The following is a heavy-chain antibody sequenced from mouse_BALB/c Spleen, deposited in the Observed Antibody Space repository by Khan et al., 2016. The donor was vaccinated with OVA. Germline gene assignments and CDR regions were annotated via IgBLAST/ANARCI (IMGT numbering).Heavy chain of an antibody. CDR1: GYSFTSYY. V-gene: IGHV1-31*01. CDR3: TRHGYVGCFTF. D-gene: IGHD2-2*01. J-gene: IGHJ3*01. Sequence: EVQLQESGPELMKPGASVKISCKASGYSFTSYYINWMIQSLGNSLQWIGYIDPFSGGSTYNQKFKDKATFTVDKSSSTAYLHLSNLTTEDTAVYYCTRHGYVGCFTFWGQGTLVTVSA. CDR2: IDPFSGGS.